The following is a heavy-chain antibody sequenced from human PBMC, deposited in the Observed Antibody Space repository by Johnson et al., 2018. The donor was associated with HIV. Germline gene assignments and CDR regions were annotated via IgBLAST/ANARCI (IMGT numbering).Heavy chain of an antibody. Sequence: QMLLVESGGGLVKPGGSLRLSCSASGFTFSDYYITWIRQAPGKGLEWISYISSSGSTIYYADSVKGRFTISRDNAKNSLYLQMNSLRAEDTAVYYCARRFFPGITVALDAFDIWGQGTMVTVSS. D-gene: IGHD6-19*01. CDR2: ISSSGSTI. J-gene: IGHJ3*02. V-gene: IGHV3-11*04. CDR1: GFTFSDYY. CDR3: ARRFFPGITVALDAFDI.